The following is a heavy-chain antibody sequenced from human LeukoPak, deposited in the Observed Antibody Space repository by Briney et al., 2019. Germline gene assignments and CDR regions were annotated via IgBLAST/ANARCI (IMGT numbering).Heavy chain of an antibody. CDR1: GGSISSYY. CDR3: ARVRGDFETD. D-gene: IGHD3-16*01. V-gene: IGHV4-59*01. Sequence: SETLSLTCRVSGGSISSYYWTWIRQPPGKGLEWIGYRYYSGSTTYNPSLKSRVTISVDTSKSQFSLKLISVTAANTAIYCARVRGDFETDWGQGTLVTVSS. J-gene: IGHJ1*01. CDR2: RYYSGST.